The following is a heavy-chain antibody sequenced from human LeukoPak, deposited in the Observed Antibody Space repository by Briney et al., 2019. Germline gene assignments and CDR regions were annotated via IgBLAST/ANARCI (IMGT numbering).Heavy chain of an antibody. CDR1: GYTFTGYY. D-gene: IGHD5-12*01. J-gene: IGHJ6*03. CDR2: INPNSGGT. CDR3: AREVGYSNLYYYYYYMDV. V-gene: IGHV1-2*02. Sequence: ASVKVSCKASGYTFTGYYMHWVRQAPGQGLEWMGWINPNSGGTNYAQKFQGRVTMTRDTSISTAYMELSRLRSDDTAVYYCAREVGYSNLYYYYYYMDVWGKGTTVTVSS.